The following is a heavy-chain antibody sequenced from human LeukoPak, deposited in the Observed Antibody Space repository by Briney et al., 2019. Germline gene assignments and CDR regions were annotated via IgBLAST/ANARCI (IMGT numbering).Heavy chain of an antibody. V-gene: IGHV4-59*08. CDR1: GGSISIFH. J-gene: IGHJ4*02. CDR3: ARLSVGGTPSDY. D-gene: IGHD6-19*01. Sequence: SETLSLTCSVPGGSISIFHWTWMRQSPGKRLEWIGHVFQNGNTNYNPSLKGRVTISVDTSKNQFSLRLRSATAADTAVYYCARLSVGGTPSDYWGQGTLVTVSS. CDR2: VFQNGNT.